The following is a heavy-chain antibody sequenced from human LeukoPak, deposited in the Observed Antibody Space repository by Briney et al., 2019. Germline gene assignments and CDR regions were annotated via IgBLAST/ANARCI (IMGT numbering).Heavy chain of an antibody. J-gene: IGHJ4*02. CDR3: ARHPGLGPLVY. CDR1: GYSFTSYG. V-gene: IGHV5-51*01. CDR2: MYPGDSDT. Sequence: GEPLKISGKGSGYSFTSYGIGGVGHMPAKGLGGMVIMYPGDSDTRYSPSSQGQVTLSADKSLSTASLQWSRLKASDTAMYYCARHPGLGPLVYWGQGTLVTVSS. D-gene: IGHD6-19*01.